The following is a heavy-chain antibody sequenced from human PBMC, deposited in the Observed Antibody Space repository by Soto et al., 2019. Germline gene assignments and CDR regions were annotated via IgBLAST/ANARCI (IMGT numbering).Heavy chain of an antibody. Sequence: QVQLIQFGAEVKKPGASVKVSCRASGYTFTKFHIHWVRQAPGQGLEWMGMIDPSGGVTRDAQRFQGRITMTSETSTSSVYMELRGLTSEDTAVYYCARDVSGHDNYETSGYYFDHWGPGTLVTVSS. CDR1: GYTFTKFH. V-gene: IGHV1-46*01. J-gene: IGHJ4*02. CDR3: ARDVSGHDNYETSGYYFDH. CDR2: IDPSGGVT. D-gene: IGHD3-22*01.